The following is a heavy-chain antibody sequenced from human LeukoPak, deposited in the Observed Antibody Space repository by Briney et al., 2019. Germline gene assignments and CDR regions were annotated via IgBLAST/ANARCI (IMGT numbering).Heavy chain of an antibody. V-gene: IGHV3-74*03. CDR1: GFTFSTYG. Sequence: GGSLRLSCAASGFTFSTYGMHWVRQAPGKGLVWVSRISSDGSRATYADSVQGRFTISRDNAKNTLYLQMNSLRAEDTAVYYCAKEWGVVGDGDNWFDPWGQGTLVTVSS. J-gene: IGHJ5*02. CDR2: ISSDGSRA. D-gene: IGHD3-10*01. CDR3: AKEWGVVGDGDNWFDP.